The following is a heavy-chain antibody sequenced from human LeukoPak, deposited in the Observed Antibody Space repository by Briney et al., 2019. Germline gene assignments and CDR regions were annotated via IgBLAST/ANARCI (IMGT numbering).Heavy chain of an antibody. V-gene: IGHV4-39*07. CDR2: IYYSGST. CDR3: ARTRGPVVVITDNWFDP. D-gene: IGHD3-22*01. CDR1: GGSISSSSYY. J-gene: IGHJ5*02. Sequence: SETLSLTCTVSGGSISSSSYYWGWIRQPPGKGLEWIGSIYYSGSTNYSPSLKSRVTISVDTSKNQFSLKLSSVTAADTAVYYCARTRGPVVVITDNWFDPWGQGTLVTVSS.